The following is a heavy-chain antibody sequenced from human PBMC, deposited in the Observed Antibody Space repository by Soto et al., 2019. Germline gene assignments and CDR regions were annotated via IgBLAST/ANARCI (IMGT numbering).Heavy chain of an antibody. CDR2: ISPQTGIA. CDR1: GYIFSKYG. D-gene: IGHD3-9*01. CDR3: ARVDILKGYYYFDY. V-gene: IGHV1-18*01. Sequence: QVQLVKSGAAVEKPGASVKVSCETSGYIFSKYGITSIRQAPGQGLERMGWISPQTGIANYAKRLQGRVTVSEDTSTSTSSMERRSLTSEEASVYYSARVDILKGYYYFDYWGQGSLVTGSS. J-gene: IGHJ4*02.